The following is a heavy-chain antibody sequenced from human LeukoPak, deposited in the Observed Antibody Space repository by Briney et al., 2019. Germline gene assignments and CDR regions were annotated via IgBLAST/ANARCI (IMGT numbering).Heavy chain of an antibody. CDR3: ARQFSGDAFDI. CDR1: GFTFSSYS. CDR2: ISSSSSYI. J-gene: IGHJ3*02. D-gene: IGHD3-10*01. V-gene: IGHV3-21*01. Sequence: GGSLRLSCAASGFTFSSYSMNWVRQAPGKGLEWVSSISSSSSYIYYADSVKGRFTISRDNAKNSLYLQMNGLRAEDTAVYYCARQFSGDAFDIWGQGTMVTVSS.